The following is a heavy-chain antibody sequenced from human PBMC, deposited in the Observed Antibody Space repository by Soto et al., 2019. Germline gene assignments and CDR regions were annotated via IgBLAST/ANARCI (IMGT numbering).Heavy chain of an antibody. Sequence: SETLSLTCSVSGGSIISGSFWSWIRHRPGKGLEWIGYIYYTGTTHYNPSLKNRVVMSVDTSKNHFSLNVSSMTAADAAVYFCARTVCRARTCYQFDYWGQGTRVTVSS. D-gene: IGHD2-15*01. CDR2: IYYTGTT. J-gene: IGHJ4*03. CDR1: GGSIISGSF. V-gene: IGHV4-31*03. CDR3: ARTVCRARTCYQFDY.